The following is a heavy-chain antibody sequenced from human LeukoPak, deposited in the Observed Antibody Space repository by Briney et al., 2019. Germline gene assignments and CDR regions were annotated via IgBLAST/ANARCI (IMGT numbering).Heavy chain of an antibody. Sequence: SETLSLTCTVSGGSISSGSYYWSWIRQPAGKGLEWIGRIYTSGSTNYNPSLKSRVTISVDTSKNQFSLKLSSVTAADTAVYYCARGRRNVLLWFGELIWGQGTLVTVSS. V-gene: IGHV4-61*02. CDR1: GGSISSGSYY. D-gene: IGHD3-10*01. J-gene: IGHJ4*02. CDR3: ARGRRNVLLWFGELI. CDR2: IYTSGST.